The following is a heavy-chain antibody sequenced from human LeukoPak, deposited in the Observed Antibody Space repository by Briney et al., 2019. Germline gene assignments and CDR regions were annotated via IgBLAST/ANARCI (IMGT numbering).Heavy chain of an antibody. CDR2: MYSGGSR. CDR3: ARAIQQTTILWWWYAFDI. J-gene: IGHJ3*02. Sequence: GGSLRLSCAASGFTVSSNYMSWVRQAPGKGLEWVSVMYSGGSRYYADSVNGRFTISRDSSKNTVYLQMNSLRAEDTAVYFCARAIQQTTILWWWYAFDIWGQGTMVTVSS. V-gene: IGHV3-53*01. CDR1: GFTVSSNY. D-gene: IGHD2-21*01.